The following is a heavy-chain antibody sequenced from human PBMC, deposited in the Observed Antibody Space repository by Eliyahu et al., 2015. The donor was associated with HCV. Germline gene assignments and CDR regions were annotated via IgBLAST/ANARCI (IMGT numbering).Heavy chain of an antibody. Sequence: QVQLQESGPGLVKPSETLSLTCTVSGGSISSYSWGWIRQPPGKGLEWIGYIHYSGSTHYNPSLKSRVTVSVDTSRNQFSLKLSSVTAADTAVYYCASGGGGIAVAGTGGWFDPWGQGTLVTVSS. D-gene: IGHD6-19*01. CDR1: GGSISSYS. J-gene: IGHJ5*02. V-gene: IGHV4-59*01. CDR2: IHYSGST. CDR3: ASGGGGIAVAGTGGWFDP.